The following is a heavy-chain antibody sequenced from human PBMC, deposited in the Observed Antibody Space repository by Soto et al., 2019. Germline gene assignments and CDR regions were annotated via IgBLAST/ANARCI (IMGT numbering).Heavy chain of an antibody. CDR3: ARGDRGGSGSPASYYYSGLDV. J-gene: IGHJ6*02. CDR2: VSAGGDMT. CDR1: GFTFISYA. Sequence: PGGSLRLSCAASGFTFISYAMSWVRQAPGKGLEWVSSVSAGGDMTYYSDSVKGRFTISRDNSNNALFLQMNNLRIEDTALYYCARGDRGGSGSPASYYYSGLDVWGQGATVTVSS. D-gene: IGHD3-10*01. V-gene: IGHV3-23*01.